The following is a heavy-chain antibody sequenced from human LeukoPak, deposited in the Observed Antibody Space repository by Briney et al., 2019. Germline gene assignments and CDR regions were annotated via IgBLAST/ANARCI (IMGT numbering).Heavy chain of an antibody. CDR1: GGSISNYF. Sequence: PSETLSLTCTVPGGSISNYFCTRIRQPAGKGLEWIGRIHTSGSTNYNPSLKSRVTMSVDTSKNQFSLKLSSVTAADTAVYYCARDSEGHGNYFDYWGQGALVTVSS. J-gene: IGHJ4*02. CDR3: ARDSEGHGNYFDY. CDR2: IHTSGST. V-gene: IGHV4-4*07. D-gene: IGHD4-17*01.